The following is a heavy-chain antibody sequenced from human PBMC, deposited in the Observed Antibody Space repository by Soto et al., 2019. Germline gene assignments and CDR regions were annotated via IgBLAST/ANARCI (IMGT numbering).Heavy chain of an antibody. Sequence: SETLSLTCTVSGGSISSGGYYWSWIRQHPGKGLEWIGYIYYSGSTYYNPSLKSRVTISVDTSKNQFSLKLSSVTAADTAVYYCARHGGEDSGYEYDYYYMDVWGKGTTVTVSS. D-gene: IGHD5-12*01. V-gene: IGHV4-39*01. CDR1: GGSISSGGYY. CDR3: ARHGGEDSGYEYDYYYMDV. J-gene: IGHJ6*03. CDR2: IYYSGST.